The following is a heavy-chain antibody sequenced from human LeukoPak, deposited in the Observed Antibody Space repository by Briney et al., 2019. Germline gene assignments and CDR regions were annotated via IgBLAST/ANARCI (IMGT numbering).Heavy chain of an antibody. Sequence: GGSLRLSCAASGFTFSSYAMHWVRQAPGKGLEWVAVISYDGSNKYYADSVKGRFTISRDNSKNTLYLQMNSLRAEDTAVHYCARALGVPAAIGPFDAFDIWGQGTMVTVSS. V-gene: IGHV3-30-3*01. CDR2: ISYDGSNK. CDR1: GFTFSSYA. J-gene: IGHJ3*02. CDR3: ARALGVPAAIGPFDAFDI. D-gene: IGHD2-2*01.